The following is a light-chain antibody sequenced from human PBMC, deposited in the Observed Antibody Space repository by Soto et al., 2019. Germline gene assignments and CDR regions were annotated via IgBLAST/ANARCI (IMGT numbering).Light chain of an antibody. V-gene: IGKV3-20*01. CDR2: DAS. CDR1: QSVSSSY. Sequence: EIVLTQSPGTLSLSPGERATLSCRASQSVSSSYLAWYQQKPGQAPRLLIYDASSRATGIPDRFSGSGSGTDFPLTISRLEPEDFAVYYCQRDGSSSYPFGQGTKLEIK. CDR3: QRDGSSSYP. J-gene: IGKJ2*01.